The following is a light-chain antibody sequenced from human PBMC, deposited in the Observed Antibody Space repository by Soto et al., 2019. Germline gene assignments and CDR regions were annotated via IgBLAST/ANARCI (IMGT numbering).Light chain of an antibody. J-gene: IGLJ2*01. CDR3: SSSTSSRTLV. CDR1: SSDVGGYNY. V-gene: IGLV2-14*01. CDR2: EVS. Sequence: QSALTQPASVSGSPGQSITISCTGTSSDVGGYNYVSWYQQHPGKAPKLMIYEVSDRPSGVSNRFSGSKSGNTASLTISGLQAEDEADYYCSSSTSSRTLVFGGGTKLTVL.